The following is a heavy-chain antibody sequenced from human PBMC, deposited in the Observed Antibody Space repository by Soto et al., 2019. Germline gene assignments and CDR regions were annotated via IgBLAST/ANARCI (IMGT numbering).Heavy chain of an antibody. D-gene: IGHD3-10*01. CDR2: IHYSGTT. CDR1: GGSISSSSYY. V-gene: IGHV4-39*01. J-gene: IGHJ6*03. Sequence: QLQLQESGPGLVKPSETLPLTCTVSGGSISSSSYYWGWIRQPPGKRLEWIGSIHYSGTTYHNPSRKRRVTISVDVAKNQFSLKLSSVTAADTAVYYCARPFYDGSGGRVYYMDVWGKGTTVTVSS. CDR3: ARPFYDGSGGRVYYMDV.